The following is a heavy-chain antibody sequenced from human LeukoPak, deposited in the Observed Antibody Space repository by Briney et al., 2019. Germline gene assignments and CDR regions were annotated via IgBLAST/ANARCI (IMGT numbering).Heavy chain of an antibody. CDR2: IKQDGSEQ. Sequence: GGSLRLSCAASGFIFGAYWMTWVRQAPGKGLEWVGNIKQDGSEQYYMDSVRGRFTISRDNAKKSLFLQMNSLTAEDTGLYYCVRSLERFGTRDYWGQGTLVTVSS. D-gene: IGHD3-3*01. CDR3: VRSLERFGTRDY. CDR1: GFIFGAYW. V-gene: IGHV3-7*01. J-gene: IGHJ4*02.